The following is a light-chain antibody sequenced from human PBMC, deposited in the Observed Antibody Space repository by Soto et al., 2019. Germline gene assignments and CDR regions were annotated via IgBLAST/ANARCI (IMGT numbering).Light chain of an antibody. CDR2: EVS. CDR3: SSYTSSSTSSYV. CDR1: SSDVGGYNY. Sequence: QSVLTQPASVSGSPGQSITISCTGTSSDVGGYNYVSWYQQHPGKAPKLMIYEVSNRPSGVSNRFSGSKSGNTASLTISGLPAEDEADYYCSSYTSSSTSSYVFGTGTKVTVL. J-gene: IGLJ1*01. V-gene: IGLV2-14*01.